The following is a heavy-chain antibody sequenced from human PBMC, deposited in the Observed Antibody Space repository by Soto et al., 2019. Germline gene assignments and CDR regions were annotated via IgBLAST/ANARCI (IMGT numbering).Heavy chain of an antibody. CDR3: ARDTVRFLEGYYYYGMDV. J-gene: IGHJ6*02. V-gene: IGHV4-31*03. CDR1: GGSISSGGYY. CDR2: IYYSGST. D-gene: IGHD3-3*01. Sequence: SETLSLTCTVSGGSISSGGYYWSWIRQHPGKGLEWIGYIYYSGSTYYNPSLKSRVTISVDTSKNQFSLKLSSVTAADTAVYYCARDTVRFLEGYYYYGMDVWGQGTTVTVSS.